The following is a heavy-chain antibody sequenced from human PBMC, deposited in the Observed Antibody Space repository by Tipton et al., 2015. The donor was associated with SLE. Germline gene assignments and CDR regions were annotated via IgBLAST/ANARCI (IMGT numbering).Heavy chain of an antibody. J-gene: IGHJ6*04. CDR3: ARVATFLRGAPRDV. CDR1: GGSISSSGYY. CDR2: IYSSGST. V-gene: IGHV4-31*01. Sequence: TLSLTCTVSGGSISSSGYYWSWIRQHPGKGLEWIGYIYSSGSTDYNPSLKSSVTIFLQTSTNRFSLKFNSVTTADTATYYCARVATFLRGAPRDVWGKGTAVTVSS. D-gene: IGHD3-10*01.